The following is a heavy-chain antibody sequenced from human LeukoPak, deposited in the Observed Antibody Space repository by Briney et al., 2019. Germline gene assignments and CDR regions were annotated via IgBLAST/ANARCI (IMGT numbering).Heavy chain of an antibody. CDR2: IYTSGNT. CDR1: SGSISSGSYY. Sequence: SEPLSLTCTVSSGSISSGSYYWSWIRQPAGKGLEWIGRIYTSGNTNYNPSLKSRVTISVDTSKNQFSLKLSSVTAADTAVYYCARVRTGTPLYYFDYWGQGTLVTVSS. V-gene: IGHV4-61*02. J-gene: IGHJ4*02. CDR3: ARVRTGTPLYYFDY. D-gene: IGHD1-1*01.